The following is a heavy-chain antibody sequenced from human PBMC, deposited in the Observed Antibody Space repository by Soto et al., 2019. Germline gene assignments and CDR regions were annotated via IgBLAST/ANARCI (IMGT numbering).Heavy chain of an antibody. J-gene: IGHJ6*02. CDR1: GFTFDDYA. CDR3: VVTGPSYYYYGMDV. V-gene: IGHV3-9*01. D-gene: IGHD7-27*01. CDR2: ISWNSGSI. Sequence: EVQLVESGGGLVQPGRSLRLSCAASGFTFDDYAMHWVRQAPGKGLEWVSGISWNSGSIGYADSVKGRFTISRDNAKNSLYLQMNSLRAEDTALYYCVVTGPSYYYYGMDVWGQGTTVTVSS.